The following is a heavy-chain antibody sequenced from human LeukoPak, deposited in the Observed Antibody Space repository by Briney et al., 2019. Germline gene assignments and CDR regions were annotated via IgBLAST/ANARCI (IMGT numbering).Heavy chain of an antibody. CDR1: GGTFSSYA. V-gene: IGHV1-69*13. Sequence: ASVKVSCKASGGTFSSYAISWVRQAPGQGLEWMGGIIPIFGTANYAQKFQGRVTITADESTSTAYMELSSLRSEDTAVYYRARGGEKPDYYGSGSSGGAFDIWGQGTMVTVSS. D-gene: IGHD3-10*01. CDR3: ARGGEKPDYYGSGSSGGAFDI. CDR2: IIPIFGTA. J-gene: IGHJ3*02.